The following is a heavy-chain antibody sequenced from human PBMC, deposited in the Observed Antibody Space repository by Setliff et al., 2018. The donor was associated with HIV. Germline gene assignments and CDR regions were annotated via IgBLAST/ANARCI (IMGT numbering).Heavy chain of an antibody. CDR2: IKRKSDGGTA. D-gene: IGHD6-13*01. V-gene: IGHV3-15*01. Sequence: PGGSLRLSCTASGLKLSFSFAWLSWVRQVPGKGLEWVGRIKRKSDGGTADYGAPVQGRFTISRDDSKNTLYLQMNSLKIEDTAMYYCTSRPPNSSSRRFDPWGQGTLVTVSS. CDR3: TSRPPNSSSRRFDP. CDR1: GLKLSFSFAW. J-gene: IGHJ5*02.